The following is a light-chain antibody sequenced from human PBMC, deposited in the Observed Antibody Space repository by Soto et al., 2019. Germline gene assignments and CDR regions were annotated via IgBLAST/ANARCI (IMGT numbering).Light chain of an antibody. J-gene: IGLJ2*01. CDR1: SSDVGGYNY. CDR2: DVS. V-gene: IGLV2-14*01. Sequence: QSALTQPASVSGSPGQSITISCTGTSSDVGGYNYVSWYQQHPGKAPKLVIYDVSNRPSGVSNRLSGSKSGNTASLTISGLQAEDEADYYCCSYTSSSTLGVFGGGTKLTVL. CDR3: CSYTSSSTLGV.